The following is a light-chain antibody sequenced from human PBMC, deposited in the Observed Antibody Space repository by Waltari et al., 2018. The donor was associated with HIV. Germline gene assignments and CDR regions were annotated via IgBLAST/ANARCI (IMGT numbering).Light chain of an antibody. CDR1: SSDVGGSKY. CDR3: NSYAGSNNWV. V-gene: IGLV2-8*01. CDR2: EVN. J-gene: IGLJ3*02. Sequence: QSALPPPPSASRSPGQSVTISCTATSSDVGGSKYISWYQQHPGKAPTLMIYEVNKRPSGVPDRFSGSKSANTASLTVSGLQADDEADYYCNSYAGSNNWVFGGGTKLTVL.